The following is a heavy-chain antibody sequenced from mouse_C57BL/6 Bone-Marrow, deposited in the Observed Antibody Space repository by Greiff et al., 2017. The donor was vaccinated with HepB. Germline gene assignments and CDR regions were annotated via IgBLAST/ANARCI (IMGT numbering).Heavy chain of an antibody. J-gene: IGHJ4*01. CDR1: GYAFTNYL. Sequence: VNVVESGAELVRPGTSVKVSCKASGYAFTNYLIEWVKQRPGQGLEWIGVINPGSGGTNYNEKFKGKATLTADKSSSTAYMQLSSLTSEDSAVYFCARSGYYYAMDYWGQGTSVTVSS. CDR2: INPGSGGT. D-gene: IGHD3-2*02. CDR3: ARSGYYYAMDY. V-gene: IGHV1-54*01.